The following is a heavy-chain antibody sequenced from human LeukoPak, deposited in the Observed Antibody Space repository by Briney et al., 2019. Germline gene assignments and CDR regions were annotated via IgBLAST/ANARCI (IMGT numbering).Heavy chain of an antibody. CDR3: AREMENSNYGWFDP. CDR2: ISAGGGTT. V-gene: IGHV3-23*01. CDR1: GFTFGNEA. Sequence: GGSLRLSCAASGFTFGNEATSWVRQAPERGLEWVSSISAGGGTTCYADSVKGRFTISRDNSNNTLYLQMNSLRAEDTAVYYCAREMENSNYGWFDPWGQGTLVTVSS. J-gene: IGHJ5*02. D-gene: IGHD4-11*01.